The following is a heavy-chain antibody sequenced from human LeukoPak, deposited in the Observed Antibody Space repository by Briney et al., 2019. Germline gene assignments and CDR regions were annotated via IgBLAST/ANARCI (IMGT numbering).Heavy chain of an antibody. CDR1: GFDFSGYG. D-gene: IGHD2-15*01. V-gene: IGHV3-30*18. CDR2: ISPDRNIE. CDR3: AKDGVRYPYFFDY. Sequence: GGSLRLSCAATGFDFSGYGMHWVRQTPGKGLEWVAVISPDRNIEFYADSVKGRFTVSRDNSKNILYLQMDSLRPEDTAVYHCAKDGVRYPYFFDYWGQGTLVSVSS. J-gene: IGHJ4*02.